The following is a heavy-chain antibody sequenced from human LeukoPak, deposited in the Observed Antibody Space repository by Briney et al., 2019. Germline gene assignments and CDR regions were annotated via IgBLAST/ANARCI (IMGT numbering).Heavy chain of an antibody. V-gene: IGHV4-59*01. D-gene: IGHD6-13*01. Sequence: SETLSLTCTVSGGSISSYYWSWIRQPPGKGLEWIGYIYYSGSTNYNPSLKSRVTISVDTSKNQFSLKLSSVTAADTAVYYCARVHYSRVIDYWGQGALVTVSS. J-gene: IGHJ4*02. CDR3: ARVHYSRVIDY. CDR1: GGSISSYY. CDR2: IYYSGST.